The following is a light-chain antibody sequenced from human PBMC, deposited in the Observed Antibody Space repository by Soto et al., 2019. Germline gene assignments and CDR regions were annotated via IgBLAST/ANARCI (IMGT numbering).Light chain of an antibody. CDR1: SSYLGIYNY. V-gene: IGLV2-14*01. J-gene: IGLJ1*01. CDR2: QVT. Sequence: QSVLTQPASVSGSPGQSITISCTGTSSYLGIYNYVSWYQQQPGKAPKLMIYQVTNRPSGVSNRFSGSRSGNTASLTISGLQAEDEADYYCSSYTDSSNYVFGTGTKLTVL. CDR3: SSYTDSSNYV.